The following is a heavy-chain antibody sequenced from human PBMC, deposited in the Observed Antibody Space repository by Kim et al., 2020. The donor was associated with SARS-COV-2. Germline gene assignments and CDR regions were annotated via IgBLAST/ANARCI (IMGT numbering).Heavy chain of an antibody. V-gene: IGHV4-34*01. CDR2: INHSGST. J-gene: IGHJ5*02. D-gene: IGHD3-3*01. CDR1: GGSFSGYY. Sequence: SETLSLTCAVYGGSFSGYYWSWIRQPPGKGLEWIGEINHSGSTNYNPSLKSRVTISVDTSKNQFSLKLSSVTAADTAVYYCARLLWSGYYTRGGNWFDPWGQGTLVTVSS. CDR3: ARLLWSGYYTRGGNWFDP.